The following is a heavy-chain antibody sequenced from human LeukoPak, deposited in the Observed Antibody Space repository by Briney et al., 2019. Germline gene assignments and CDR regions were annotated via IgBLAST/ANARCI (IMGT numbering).Heavy chain of an antibody. V-gene: IGHV4-34*01. J-gene: IGHJ6*02. D-gene: IGHD3-3*01. CDR3: ARRGYDFWSGYPDYGMDV. CDR1: GGSFSGYY. CDR2: INHSGST. Sequence: SETLSLTCAVYGGSFSGYYWSWIRQPPGKGLEWIGEINHSGSTNYNPSLKSRVTISVDTSKNQFSLKLSSVTAADTAVYYCARRGYDFWSGYPDYGMDVWGQGTTVTVSS.